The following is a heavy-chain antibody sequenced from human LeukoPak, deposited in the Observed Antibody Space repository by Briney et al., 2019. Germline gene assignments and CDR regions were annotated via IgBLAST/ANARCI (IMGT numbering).Heavy chain of an antibody. J-gene: IGHJ5*02. Sequence: SGGSLRLSCAASGFTVSNNYMSWVRQAPGKGLEWVSYISSSGSTIYYADSVKGRFTISRDNAKNSLYLQMNSLRAEDTAVYYCARDGAAAGKIKWFDPWGQGTVVTVSS. CDR3: ARDGAAAGKIKWFDP. V-gene: IGHV3-11*04. D-gene: IGHD6-13*01. CDR2: ISSSGSTI. CDR1: GFTVSNNY.